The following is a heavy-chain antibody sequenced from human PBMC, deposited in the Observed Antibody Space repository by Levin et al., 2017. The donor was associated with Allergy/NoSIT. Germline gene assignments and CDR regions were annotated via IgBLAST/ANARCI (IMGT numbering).Heavy chain of an antibody. CDR3: ARSGIDY. V-gene: IGHV1-2*02. J-gene: IGHJ4*02. CDR1: GYIFTDQY. CDR2: INPNSGGT. D-gene: IGHD3-10*01. Sequence: GASVKVSCKASGYIFTDQYMHLVRQAPGQGLEWMGWINPNSGGTRYAQKFQGRITITSDTSINTAYMELSSLRSDDTAVYYCARSGIDYWGQGTLVTVSS.